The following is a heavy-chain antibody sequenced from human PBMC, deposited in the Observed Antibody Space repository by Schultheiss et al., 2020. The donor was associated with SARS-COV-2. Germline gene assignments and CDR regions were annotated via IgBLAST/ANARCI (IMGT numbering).Heavy chain of an antibody. CDR3: ARGRGIVVVVAHSPFDY. J-gene: IGHJ4*02. CDR1: GYTFTGYY. Sequence: ASVKVSCKASGYTFTGYYMHWVRQAPGQGLKWMGWINPNSGGTNYAQKFQGRVTMTRDTSISTAYMELSRLRSDDTAVYYCARGRGIVVVVAHSPFDYWGQGTLVTVSS. V-gene: IGHV1-2*02. D-gene: IGHD2-15*01. CDR2: INPNSGGT.